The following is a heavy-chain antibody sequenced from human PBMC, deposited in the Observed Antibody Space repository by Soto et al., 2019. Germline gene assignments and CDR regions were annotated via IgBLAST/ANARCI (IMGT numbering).Heavy chain of an antibody. J-gene: IGHJ3*02. CDR3: ARDSKWELPDDAFDI. D-gene: IGHD1-26*01. CDR2: INPSGGST. V-gene: IGHV1-46*01. Sequence: ASVKVSCKASGSTFTSYYMHWVRQAPGQGLEWMGIINPSGGSTSYAQKFQGRVTMTRDTSTSTVYMELSSLRSEDTAVYYCARDSKWELPDDAFDIWGQGTMVTVSS. CDR1: GSTFTSYY.